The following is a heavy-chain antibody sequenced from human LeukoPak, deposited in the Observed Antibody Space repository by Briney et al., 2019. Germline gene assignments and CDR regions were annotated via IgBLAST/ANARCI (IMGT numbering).Heavy chain of an antibody. CDR1: GGSISSYF. D-gene: IGHD3-10*01. Sequence: SETLSLTCTVSGGSISSYFWSWIRQPPGKGLEWIGEINHSGSTNYNPSLKSRVTISVDTSKNQFSLKLSSVTAADTAVYYCAREYMPDYGSGSLFDYWGQGTLVTVSS. V-gene: IGHV4-34*01. CDR3: AREYMPDYGSGSLFDY. CDR2: INHSGST. J-gene: IGHJ4*02.